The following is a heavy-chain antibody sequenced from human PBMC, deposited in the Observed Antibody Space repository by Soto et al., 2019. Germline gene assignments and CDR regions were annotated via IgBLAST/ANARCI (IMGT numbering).Heavy chain of an antibody. CDR3: ARAVAVPADFDY. D-gene: IGHD6-19*01. Sequence: ASVKVSCKASGYTFTGYAMHWVRQAPGQRLEWMGWINAGNGNTKYSQKFRGRVTITRDTSASTAYMELSSLRSEDTAVYYCARAVAVPADFDYWGQGTLVTVS. CDR1: GYTFTGYA. V-gene: IGHV1-3*01. J-gene: IGHJ4*02. CDR2: INAGNGNT.